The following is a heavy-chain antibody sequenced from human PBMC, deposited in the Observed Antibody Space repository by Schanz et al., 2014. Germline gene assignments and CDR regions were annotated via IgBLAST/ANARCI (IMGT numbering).Heavy chain of an antibody. D-gene: IGHD4-17*01. CDR3: VRDTDYHFDY. V-gene: IGHV3-21*02. Sequence: EVLLVESGGGLVTPGESLRLSCAASGFTFSSYSMNWVRQAPGKGLEWVSSVSHGGTYIYYADSVRGRFTISRDNAKNSLFLQMHSLRADDTAVYYCVRDTDYHFDYWGQGTLVTVSS. CDR1: GFTFSSYS. CDR2: VSHGGTYI. J-gene: IGHJ4*02.